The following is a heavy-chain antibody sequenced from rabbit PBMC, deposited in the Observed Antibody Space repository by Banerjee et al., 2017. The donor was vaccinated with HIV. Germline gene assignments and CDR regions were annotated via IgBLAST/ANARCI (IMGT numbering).Heavy chain of an antibody. CDR1: GFTLSDNYY. D-gene: IGHD5-1*01. J-gene: IGHJ4*01. CDR3: ARFLGDADWTFSL. Sequence: QEQLVESGGGLVQPEGSLTLTCKASGFTLSDNYYMCWVRQAPGKGLEWIGCIYADSGGSTYYARWARRRFTISKTSSTTVTLRLTSLTAADTATYFCARFLGDADWTFSLWGQGTLVTVS. V-gene: IGHV1S45*01. CDR2: IYADSGGST.